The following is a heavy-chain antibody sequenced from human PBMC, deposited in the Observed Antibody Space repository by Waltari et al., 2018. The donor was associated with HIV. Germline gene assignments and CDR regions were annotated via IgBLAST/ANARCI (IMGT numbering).Heavy chain of an antibody. V-gene: IGHV3-15*01. D-gene: IGHD1-1*01. CDR3: ATAGSTGTTRGY. Sequence: EVQLVESGGGFVKPGGYLRLSCAASGFTCTKSWMSWVRQAPGKGLEVVGRIKSKSDGGTTDYAAPVKGRFTISRDDSKDTLYLQVNSLKTDDTAVYYCATAGSTGTTRGYWGQGTLVTVSS. CDR1: GFTCTKSW. CDR2: IKSKSDGGTT. J-gene: IGHJ4*02.